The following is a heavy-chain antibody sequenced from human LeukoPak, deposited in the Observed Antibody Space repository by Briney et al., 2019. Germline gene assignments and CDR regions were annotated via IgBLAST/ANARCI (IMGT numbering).Heavy chain of an antibody. D-gene: IGHD2-21*02. Sequence: SETLSLTCTVSGGSISSYYWSWIRQPAGKGLEWIGRIYTSGSTNYNPSLKSRVTMSVDTSKNQFSLKLRSVTAADTAVYYCARAYCVGDCTVLHIYFDNWGQGTLVTVSS. CDR1: GGSISSYY. V-gene: IGHV4-4*07. J-gene: IGHJ4*02. CDR3: ARAYCVGDCTVLHIYFDN. CDR2: IYTSGST.